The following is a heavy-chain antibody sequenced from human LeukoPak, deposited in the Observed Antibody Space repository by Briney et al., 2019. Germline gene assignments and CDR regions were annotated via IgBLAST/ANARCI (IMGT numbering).Heavy chain of an antibody. CDR2: IYYSGST. Sequence: PSETLSLTCTVSGGSISSYYWSWIRQPPGKGLGWIGYIYYSGSTNYNPSLKSRVTISVDTFKNQFSLKLSSVTAADTAVYYCARGGYDPTYYMDVWGKGTTVTVSS. CDR3: ARGGYDPTYYMDV. J-gene: IGHJ6*03. CDR1: GGSISSYY. V-gene: IGHV4-59*01. D-gene: IGHD3-3*01.